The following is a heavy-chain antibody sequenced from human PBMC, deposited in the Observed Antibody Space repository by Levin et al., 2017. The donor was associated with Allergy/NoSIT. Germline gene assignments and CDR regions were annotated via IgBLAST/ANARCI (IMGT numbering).Heavy chain of an antibody. CDR1: GFTFSSYE. CDR3: AREGRQDYDILTGYYPSLGGMDV. Sequence: GESLKISCAASGFTFSSYEMNWVRQALGKGLEWVSYISSSGSIIYNADSVKGRFTISRDNAKNSLYLQMNSLRAEDTAVYYCAREGRQDYDILTGYYPSLGGMDVWGQGTTVTVSS. J-gene: IGHJ6*02. CDR2: ISSSGSII. D-gene: IGHD3-9*01. V-gene: IGHV3-48*03.